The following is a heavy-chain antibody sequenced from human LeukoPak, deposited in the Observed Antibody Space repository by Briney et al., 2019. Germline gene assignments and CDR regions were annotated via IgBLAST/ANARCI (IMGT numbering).Heavy chain of an antibody. J-gene: IGHJ4*02. CDR1: GGSISSYY. V-gene: IGHV4-59*08. D-gene: IGHD5-18*01. CDR3: ARHEAAMVPFDY. Sequence: SETLSLTCTVSGGSISSYYWSWIRQPPGKGLEWIGYIYYSGSTNYNPSLKSRVTVSVDTSKNQFSLKLSSVTAEDTAVYYCARHEAAMVPFDYWGQGTLVTVSS. CDR2: IYYSGST.